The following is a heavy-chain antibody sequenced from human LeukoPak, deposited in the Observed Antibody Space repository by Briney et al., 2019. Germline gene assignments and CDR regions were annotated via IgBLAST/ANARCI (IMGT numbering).Heavy chain of an antibody. CDR3: ARLPRSGSYYTTDY. CDR1: GFTVSSNY. J-gene: IGHJ4*02. D-gene: IGHD3-10*01. V-gene: IGHV3-53*04. Sequence: GGSLRLSCAASGFTVSSNYMSWVRQAPGKGLEWVSVIYSGGSTYYADSVKGRFTISRHNSKNTLYLQMNSLRAEDTAVYYCARLPRSGSYYTTDYWGQGTPVTVSS. CDR2: IYSGGST.